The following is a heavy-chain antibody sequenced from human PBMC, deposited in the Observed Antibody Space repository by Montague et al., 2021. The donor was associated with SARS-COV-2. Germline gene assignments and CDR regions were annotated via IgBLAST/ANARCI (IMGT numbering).Heavy chain of an antibody. Sequence: SLRLSCAASGFTFSSYWMSWVRQAPGKGLEWVANIQQDGSKKYYVDSVKGRFTISRDNAKKSLYLQMNSLRAEDTAVYYCAGDLSGSQYLYYFDYWGQGTLVTVSS. CDR2: IQQDGSKK. J-gene: IGHJ4*02. V-gene: IGHV3-7*01. CDR1: GFTFSSYW. D-gene: IGHD3-3*01. CDR3: AGDLSGSQYLYYFDY.